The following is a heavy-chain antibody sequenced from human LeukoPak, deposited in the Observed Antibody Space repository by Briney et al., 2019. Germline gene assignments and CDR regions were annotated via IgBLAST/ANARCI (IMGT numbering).Heavy chain of an antibody. CDR1: GFTFSSHG. D-gene: IGHD3-16*01. CDR3: ARFYGGSALDN. V-gene: IGHV3-30*03. CDR2: ISYDGSNK. J-gene: IGHJ3*02. Sequence: PGRSLRLSCAASGFTFSSHGMHWVRQAPGKGLEWVAVISYDGSNKYYADSVKGRFTISRDNSKNTLYLQMNSLRAEDTAVYYCARFYGGSALDNWGQGTMVTVSS.